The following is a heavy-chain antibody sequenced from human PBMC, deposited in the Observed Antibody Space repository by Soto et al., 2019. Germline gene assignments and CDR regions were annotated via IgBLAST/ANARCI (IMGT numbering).Heavy chain of an antibody. D-gene: IGHD3-22*01. Sequence: QVQLQESGPGLVKPSETLSLTCTVSGSPISSYYWSWFRQPPGQGLEWVGYIYYTGTTTYNPSLKRRVTVSLDTSKRQFSLKLRSVTAADTALYYCARLGDYYQAFDYWGQGALVTVSS. CDR1: GSPISSYY. CDR2: IYYTGTT. CDR3: ARLGDYYQAFDY. V-gene: IGHV4-59*08. J-gene: IGHJ4*01.